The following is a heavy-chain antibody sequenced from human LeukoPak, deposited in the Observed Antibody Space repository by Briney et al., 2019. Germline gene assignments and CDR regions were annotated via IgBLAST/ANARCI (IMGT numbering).Heavy chain of an antibody. CDR3: ARDRSSYEYYFDH. V-gene: IGHV3-30-3*01. Sequence: GRSLRLSCAASGFTFSNYAMHWVRQAPGKGLEWVAVISYDGTNKYYADSVKGRCTISRDNSKNTLYLQMNSQRAEDTAVFYCARDRSSYEYYFDHWGQGTLVTVSS. D-gene: IGHD5-12*01. CDR2: ISYDGTNK. CDR1: GFTFSNYA. J-gene: IGHJ4*02.